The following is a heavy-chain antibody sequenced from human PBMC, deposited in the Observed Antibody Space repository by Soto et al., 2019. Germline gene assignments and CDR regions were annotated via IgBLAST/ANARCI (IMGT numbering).Heavy chain of an antibody. V-gene: IGHV4-59*01. CDR3: ARDHPHSYGVYYFDY. J-gene: IGHJ4*02. CDR1: GGSINTYY. D-gene: IGHD5-18*01. Sequence: TSETLSLTCTVSGGSINTYYWTWIRQPPGKGLEWIGYVYSSGSTHYNPSLQSRVTISADTSKNQVSLKVNSVTAADTAVYYCARDHPHSYGVYYFDYWGQGTPVTVSS. CDR2: VYSSGST.